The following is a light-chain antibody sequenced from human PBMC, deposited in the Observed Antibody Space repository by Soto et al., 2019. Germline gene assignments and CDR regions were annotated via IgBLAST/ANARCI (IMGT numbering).Light chain of an antibody. CDR2: AAS. CDR3: QNYNSGPRT. Sequence: DIQMTQSPSSLSASVGDRVTITCRASQGISNYLAWYQQKPGKVPKLLIYAASTLQSGVPSRFSGSGSGTDFTLAISSLQPDDVSTYYCQNYNSGPRTFGQGTKVEIK. V-gene: IGKV1-27*01. J-gene: IGKJ1*01. CDR1: QGISNY.